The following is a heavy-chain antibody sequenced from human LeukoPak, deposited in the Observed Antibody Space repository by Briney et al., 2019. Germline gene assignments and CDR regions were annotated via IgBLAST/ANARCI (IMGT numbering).Heavy chain of an antibody. Sequence: ASVKVSCKASGYTFTSYDINWVRQATGQGLEWMGWINTNTGNPTYAQGFTGRFVFSLDTSVSTAYLQISSLKAEDTAVYYCARAQWQSPFDYWGQGTLVTVSS. CDR2: INTNTGNP. CDR3: ARAQWQSPFDY. D-gene: IGHD6-19*01. V-gene: IGHV7-4-1*02. CDR1: GYTFTSYD. J-gene: IGHJ4*02.